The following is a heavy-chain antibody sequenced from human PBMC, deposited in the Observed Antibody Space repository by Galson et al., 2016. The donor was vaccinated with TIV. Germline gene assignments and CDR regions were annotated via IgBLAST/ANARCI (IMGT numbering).Heavy chain of an antibody. CDR1: GFTFSAYT. CDR3: ARDDGYGGSYPDAFDL. V-gene: IGHV3-21*01. Sequence: SLRLSCAASGFTFSAYTMNWVRQAPGKGLEWVSSISTGSSYIYYADSVKGRFTISRDNAKNSLYLQMNSLRAEDTAVYYCARDDGYGGSYPDAFDLWGQGTMVTVSS. J-gene: IGHJ3*01. CDR2: ISTGSSYI. D-gene: IGHD3-16*02.